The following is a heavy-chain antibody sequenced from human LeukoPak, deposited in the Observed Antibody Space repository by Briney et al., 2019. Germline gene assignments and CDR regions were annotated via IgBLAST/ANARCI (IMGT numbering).Heavy chain of an antibody. V-gene: IGHV3-43*02. CDR1: GFTFDDYA. Sequence: GGSLRLSCAASGFTFDDYAMHWVRQGPGKSLEWVSLINENGDIAYYGDSVRGRFTVSRDNAKNSLYLQMNSLRAEDTAVYYCARDPELRFLEEGAFDIWGQGTMVTVSS. CDR3: ARDPELRFLEEGAFDI. CDR2: INENGDIA. D-gene: IGHD3-3*01. J-gene: IGHJ3*02.